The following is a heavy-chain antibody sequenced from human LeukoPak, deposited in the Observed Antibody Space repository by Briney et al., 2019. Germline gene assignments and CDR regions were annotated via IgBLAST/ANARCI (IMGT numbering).Heavy chain of an antibody. Sequence: PSETLSLTCTVSGGSISSHYWSWIRQPPGKGLEWIGYIYYSGSTNYNPSLKSRVTISVDTSKNQFSLKLSSVTAADTAVYYCARVKGVVRKIFDYWGQGTLVTVS. CDR3: ARVKGVVRKIFDY. D-gene: IGHD6-6*01. V-gene: IGHV4-59*11. CDR1: GGSISSHY. J-gene: IGHJ4*02. CDR2: IYYSGST.